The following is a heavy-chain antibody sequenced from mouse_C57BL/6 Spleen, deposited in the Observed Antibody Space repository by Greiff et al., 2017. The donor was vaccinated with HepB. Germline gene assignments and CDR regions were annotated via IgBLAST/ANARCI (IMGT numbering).Heavy chain of an antibody. CDR1: VFSLSTFGMG. CDR2: IYWDEDK. V-gene: IGHV8-9*01. CDR3: ARVRLY. J-gene: IGHJ2*01. Sequence: QVTLKECGPGILQPSQTLSLTCSFSVFSLSTFGMGVSWIRQPSGKGLEWLAHIYWDEDKHYKPSLKSRLTISKDTSNNQVFLKITTVDTADTATYYSARVRLYWGQGTTLTVSS.